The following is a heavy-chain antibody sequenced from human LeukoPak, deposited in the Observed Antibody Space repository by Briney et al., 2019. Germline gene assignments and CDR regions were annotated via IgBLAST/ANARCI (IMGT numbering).Heavy chain of an antibody. CDR2: ISSGGSTI. D-gene: IGHD2-21*02. CDR3: ACPIAVVTEDSFHL. Sequence: GGSLRLSCAASGFTISDYSMNWVRQAPGKGLEWVSYISSGGSTIFYADSVKGRFTLSRDNADNSLYLQMNSLRAEDTAVYYCACPIAVVTEDSFHLWGQGTMVTVSS. V-gene: IGHV3-48*01. J-gene: IGHJ3*01. CDR1: GFTISDYS.